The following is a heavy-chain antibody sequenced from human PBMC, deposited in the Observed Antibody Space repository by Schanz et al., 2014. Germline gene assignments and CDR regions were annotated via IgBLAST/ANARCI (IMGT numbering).Heavy chain of an antibody. CDR1: GGSIRSYF. D-gene: IGHD4-17*01. CDR3: ARDRGHGDLPGDI. CDR2: ISYSGST. J-gene: IGHJ3*02. Sequence: QVQLQESGPGLLKPSETLSLTCTVSGGSIRSYFWSWIRQHPGKGLEWIGFISYSGSTYYNPSLKSRVTISVDTSKNQFSLILSSATAADTTVYYCARDRGHGDLPGDIWGQGTMVTVSS. V-gene: IGHV4-31*03.